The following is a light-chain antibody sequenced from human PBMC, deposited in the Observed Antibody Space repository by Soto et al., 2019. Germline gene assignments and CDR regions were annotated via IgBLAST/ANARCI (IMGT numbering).Light chain of an antibody. CDR2: ENN. J-gene: IGLJ1*01. V-gene: IGLV1-51*02. CDR3: ATWDSSLSGGV. CDR1: SSNIENNY. Sequence: QSVLTQPPSVSAAPGQKVTISCSGSSSNIENNYVSWYRQLPGTAPKLLIYENNKRPSGIPDRFSGSKSGTSATLGITGLETGDEADYYWATWDSSLSGGVFGTGTKVTVL.